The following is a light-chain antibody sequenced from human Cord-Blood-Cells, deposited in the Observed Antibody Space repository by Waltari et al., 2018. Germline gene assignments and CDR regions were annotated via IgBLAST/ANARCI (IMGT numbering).Light chain of an antibody. Sequence: DIQMTQSPSFMYASVEDRVTITCRASQGISNSLAWYQQKPGKAPKLLLYGASRLERGVPSRFSGSGSGTDYTLTISSLQPEDFATYYCQQYYSTPYTFGQGTKLEIK. CDR3: QQYYSTPYT. J-gene: IGKJ2*01. CDR2: GAS. CDR1: QGISNS. V-gene: IGKV1-NL1*01.